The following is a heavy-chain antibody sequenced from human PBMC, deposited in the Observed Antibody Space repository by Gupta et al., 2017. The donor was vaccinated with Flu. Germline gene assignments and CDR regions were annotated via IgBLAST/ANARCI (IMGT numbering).Heavy chain of an antibody. CDR1: GFTFTNYA. V-gene: IGHV3-23*01. CDR3: AKGANWAFEI. Sequence: EVQLLESGGGLAQPGGSLRLSCATSGFTFTNYAMRWVRQAPGKGLEWVSTVSGGGSNSYDADSVKGRFTISGDSSKKTVYLQMNSLRVEDTAIYDCAKGANWAFEIWGQGTMVTVSS. J-gene: IGHJ3*02. CDR2: VSGGGSNS. D-gene: IGHD1-1*01.